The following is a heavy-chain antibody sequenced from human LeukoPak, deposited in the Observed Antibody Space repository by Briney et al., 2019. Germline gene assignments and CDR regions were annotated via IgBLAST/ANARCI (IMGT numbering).Heavy chain of an antibody. CDR2: IYYSGST. CDR3: ARVSSSSWYFGWFDP. J-gene: IGHJ5*02. D-gene: IGHD6-13*01. CDR1: GGSISSYY. V-gene: IGHV4-59*01. Sequence: PSETLSLTCTVSGGSISSYYWSWIRQPPGKGLEWIGYIYYSGSTNYNPSLKSRVTISVDTSKNQFSLKLSSVTAADTAAYYCARVSSSSWYFGWFDPWGQGTLVTVSS.